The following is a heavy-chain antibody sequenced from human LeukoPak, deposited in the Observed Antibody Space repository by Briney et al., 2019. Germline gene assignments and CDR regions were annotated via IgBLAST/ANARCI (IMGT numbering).Heavy chain of an antibody. D-gene: IGHD3-22*01. CDR1: GDSISSGGYS. Sequence: SSETLSLTCTVSGDSISSGGYSWNWIRQPPGKGLEWIGYIYYSGSTYYNPSLKSRVTLSVDTSKNQFSLKLSSVTAADTAVYYCARETILTMIVVVIKGAFDYWGQGTLVTVSS. J-gene: IGHJ4*02. CDR2: IYYSGST. CDR3: ARETILTMIVVVIKGAFDY. V-gene: IGHV4-30-4*07.